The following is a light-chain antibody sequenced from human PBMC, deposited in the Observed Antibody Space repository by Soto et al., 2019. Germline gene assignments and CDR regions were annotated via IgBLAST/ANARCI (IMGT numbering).Light chain of an antibody. J-gene: IGLJ2*01. CDR1: SSDVGSYNL. Sequence: QSVLTQPASVSGSPGQSITISCTGTSSDVGSYNLVSWYQQHPGKAPKLIIYEGSERPSGVSNRFSGSKSGNTASLTISGLQAEDEADYYCCSYAPSTTSNVVFAGGTKLTVL. V-gene: IGLV2-23*01. CDR2: EGS. CDR3: CSYAPSTTSNVV.